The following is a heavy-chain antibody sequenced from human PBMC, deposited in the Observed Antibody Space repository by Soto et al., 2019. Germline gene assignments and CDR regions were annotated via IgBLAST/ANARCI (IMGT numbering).Heavy chain of an antibody. J-gene: IGHJ4*01. CDR1: GGTFRNHV. V-gene: IGHV1-69*13. D-gene: IGHD3-10*01. Sequence: SVKVSCKASGGTFRNHVFNWVRQAPGQGLEWMGGIIPIIGTPNYAQKCQGRVTITADASTNTVYLEVSSLRSQDTAVYYCARDLEFRDGNISHLDYWGQGTLVTVPS. CDR2: IIPIIGTP. CDR3: ARDLEFRDGNISHLDY.